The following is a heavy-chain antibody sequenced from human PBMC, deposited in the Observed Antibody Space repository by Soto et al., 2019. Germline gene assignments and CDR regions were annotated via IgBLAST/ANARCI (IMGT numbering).Heavy chain of an antibody. Sequence: GGSLRLSCAASGFTFSSYSMNWVRQAPGKGLEWVSSISSSSSYIYYADSVKGRFTISRDNAKNSLYLQMNSLRAEDTAVYYCARSAVTYYGSGSYVDAFDIWGQGTMVTVSS. CDR3: ARSAVTYYGSGSYVDAFDI. D-gene: IGHD3-10*01. CDR2: ISSSSSYI. J-gene: IGHJ3*02. CDR1: GFTFSSYS. V-gene: IGHV3-21*01.